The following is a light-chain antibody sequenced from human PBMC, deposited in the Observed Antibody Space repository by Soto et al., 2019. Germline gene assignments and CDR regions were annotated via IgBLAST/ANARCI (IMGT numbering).Light chain of an antibody. V-gene: IGKV1-5*03. CDR2: KAS. Sequence: DIQMTQSPSTLSASVGDRVTITCRASQSISSSLAWYQHKPGKAPKLLIYKASSLESGVPSRFSGSGSGTDFTLTISSLQPGDFATFYCQQYKSYPFTFGPGTKVDIE. J-gene: IGKJ3*01. CDR1: QSISSS. CDR3: QQYKSYPFT.